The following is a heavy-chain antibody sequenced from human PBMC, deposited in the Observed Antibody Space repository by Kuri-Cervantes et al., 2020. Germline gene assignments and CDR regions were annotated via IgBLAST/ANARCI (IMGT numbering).Heavy chain of an antibody. Sequence: SVKVSCKASGYTFTYRYLHWVRQAPGQGLEWMGGIIPFLGTAKYAQKFQGRVTITTDESTSTAYMELSSLRSEDTAVYYCARNSPGYCSSVTCEGNAFDIWGQGTVVTVSS. CDR1: GYTFTYRY. CDR2: IIPFLGTA. D-gene: IGHD2-15*01. V-gene: IGHV1-69*16. J-gene: IGHJ3*02. CDR3: ARNSPGYCSSVTCEGNAFDI.